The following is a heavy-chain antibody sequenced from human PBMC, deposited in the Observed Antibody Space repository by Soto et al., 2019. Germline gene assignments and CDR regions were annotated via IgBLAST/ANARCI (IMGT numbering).Heavy chain of an antibody. CDR2: ISAYNGNT. CDR1: GHSFTSYG. D-gene: IGHD2-15*01. V-gene: IGHV1-18*01. Sequence: QVQLVQSGAEVKKPGASVKVSCKASGHSFTSYGITWVRQAPGQGLEWLGRISAYNGNTKYAQKFQGRVTMTTDTSTRTGYMEVRSLRSDDTAVYYCARDHGFCSGGSCYLRAFDIWGQGTMVTVSS. CDR3: ARDHGFCSGGSCYLRAFDI. J-gene: IGHJ3*02.